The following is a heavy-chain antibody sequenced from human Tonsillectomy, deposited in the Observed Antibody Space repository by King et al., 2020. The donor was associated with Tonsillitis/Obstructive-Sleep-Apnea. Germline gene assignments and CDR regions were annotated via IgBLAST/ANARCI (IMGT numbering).Heavy chain of an antibody. CDR1: GASVSSSDYY. CDR2: IYYDGTT. CDR3: ARHSRDSSWGDYFYYMDV. J-gene: IGHJ6*03. V-gene: IGHV4-39*01. Sequence: QLQESGPGLVKPSETLSLTCTVSGASVSSSDYYWGWIRQPPGKGLEWIGTIYYDGTTYYNPPLKSRVTISVAPSKNQFSLNLNSVTAADTAVYYCARHSRDSSWGDYFYYMDVWGKGTTVTVSS. D-gene: IGHD3-16*01.